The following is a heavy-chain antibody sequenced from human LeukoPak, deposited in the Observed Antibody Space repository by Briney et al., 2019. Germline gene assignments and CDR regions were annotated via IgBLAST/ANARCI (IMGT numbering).Heavy chain of an antibody. Sequence: PSETLSLTXAVYGGSFSGYYWSWIRQPPGKGLEWIGEINHSGSTNYNPSLKRRVTISVDTSTNQFSLKLSSVTAADTAVYYCASRRTRSSTSCCAFDIWGQGTMVTVSS. J-gene: IGHJ3*02. CDR1: GGSFSGYY. V-gene: IGHV4-34*01. D-gene: IGHD2-2*01. CDR3: ASRRTRSSTSCCAFDI. CDR2: INHSGST.